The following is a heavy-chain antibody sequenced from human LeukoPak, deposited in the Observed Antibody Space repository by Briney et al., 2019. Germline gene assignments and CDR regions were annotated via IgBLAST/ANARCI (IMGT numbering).Heavy chain of an antibody. D-gene: IGHD2-2*01. CDR3: ARHGCSSTSCYDDYYYYMDV. J-gene: IGHJ6*03. CDR2: IYPGDSDT. V-gene: IGHV5-51*01. Sequence: GESLKISCKGSGSSFTSYWSGWVRQMPGKGMEWRGIIYPGDSDTRYSPSCPVEVTISADKSISTAYLQWSSLKASDTAMYYCARHGCSSTSCYDDYYYYMDVWGKGTTVTVSS. CDR1: GSSFTSYW.